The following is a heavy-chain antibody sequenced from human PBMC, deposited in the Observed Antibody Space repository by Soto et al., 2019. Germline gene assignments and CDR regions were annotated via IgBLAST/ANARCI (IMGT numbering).Heavy chain of an antibody. V-gene: IGHV3-30*18. Sequence: GGSLRLSCAASGFTFSSYGMHWVRQAPGKGLEWVAVISYDGSNKYYADSVKGRFTISRDNSKNTLYLQMNSLRAEDTAVYYCAKDSIVSGYPLDYWGQGTLVTVSS. CDR1: GFTFSSYG. CDR2: ISYDGSNK. D-gene: IGHD3-9*01. J-gene: IGHJ4*02. CDR3: AKDSIVSGYPLDY.